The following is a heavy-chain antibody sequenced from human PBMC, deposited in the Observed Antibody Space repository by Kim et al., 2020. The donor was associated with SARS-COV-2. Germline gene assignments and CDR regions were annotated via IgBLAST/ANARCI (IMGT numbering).Heavy chain of an antibody. D-gene: IGHD3-16*01. CDR3: AKDHGLMDV. CDR1: GFTFDYYA. J-gene: IGHJ6*04. Sequence: GGSLRLSCAASGFTFDYYAMSWVRQAPGKGLEWVSAISDDGGTTYYTDSVKGRFTISRDNSKNTLYLQMNSLRADDTAVYYCAKDHGLMDVWGKGTTVTVSS. CDR2: ISDDGGTT. V-gene: IGHV3-23*01.